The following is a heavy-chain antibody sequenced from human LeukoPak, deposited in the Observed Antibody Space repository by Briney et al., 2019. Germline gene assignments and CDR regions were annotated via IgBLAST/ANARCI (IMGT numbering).Heavy chain of an antibody. Sequence: GGSLRLSCAASGFTFSSYAMSLVRQAPGKGLEWVSAISYSVDNTYYADSVKGRFTISRDNSKNTLYLQMNSLRAEDTAVYYCAKDDYGYWFDPWGQGTLVAVSS. CDR3: AKDDYGYWFDP. CDR2: ISYSVDNT. V-gene: IGHV3-23*01. CDR1: GFTFSSYA. J-gene: IGHJ5*02. D-gene: IGHD4/OR15-4a*01.